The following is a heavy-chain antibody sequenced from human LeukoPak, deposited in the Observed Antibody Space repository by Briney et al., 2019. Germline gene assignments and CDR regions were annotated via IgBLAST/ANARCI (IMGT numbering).Heavy chain of an antibody. CDR2: ITGGGGST. V-gene: IGHV3-23*01. D-gene: IGHD1-14*01. CDR3: AKDLSPGDY. CDR1: GFIFSTYG. Sequence: QPGGSLRLSCAASGFIFSTYGMNWVRQAPGKGLEWVSAITGGGGSTYYADSVKGRFTISRDNAKNTLYLQMNSLRADDTAVYYCAKDLSPGDYWGQGTLVTVSS. J-gene: IGHJ4*02.